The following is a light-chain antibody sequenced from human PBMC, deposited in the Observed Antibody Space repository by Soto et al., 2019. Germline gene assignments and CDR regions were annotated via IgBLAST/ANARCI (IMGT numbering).Light chain of an antibody. CDR3: SSYASSTNCV. CDR1: SSDVGGHDY. CDR2: DVS. J-gene: IGLJ2*01. Sequence: QSALTQPPSASGSPGQSVTISCTGTSSDVGGHDYVSWYQQHPGTAPNIIIYDVSKRPSGVPDRFSGSKSVNTASLTVAGLQAEDEADYYCSSYASSTNCVFGGGTKVTVL. V-gene: IGLV2-8*01.